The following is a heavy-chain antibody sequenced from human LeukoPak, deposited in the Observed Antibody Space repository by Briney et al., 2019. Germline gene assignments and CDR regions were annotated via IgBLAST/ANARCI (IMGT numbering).Heavy chain of an antibody. V-gene: IGHV3-33*01. D-gene: IGHD3-10*01. CDR3: ARETLTYFYDSGSRH. J-gene: IGHJ4*02. CDR2: IWYDGSNK. CDR1: GFTFSSYA. Sequence: GGSPRLSCAASGFTFSSYAMHWVRQAPGKGLEWVAVIWYDGSNKYYADSVKGRFTISRDNSKNTLYLQMNSPRAEDTAVYYCARETLTYFYDSGSRHWGQGTLVTVSS.